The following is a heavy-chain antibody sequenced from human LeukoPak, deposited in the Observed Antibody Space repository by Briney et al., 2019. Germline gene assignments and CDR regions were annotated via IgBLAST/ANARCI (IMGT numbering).Heavy chain of an antibody. CDR2: IRSKAYGGTT. D-gene: IGHD6-6*01. J-gene: IGHJ4*02. CDR3: TTEYSSSRAPDY. Sequence: GGSLRLSCAASGFTFGDHAMSWARQAPGKGLEWVGFIRSKAYGGTTEYAASVKGRFTISRDDSKSIAYLQMNSLKTEDTAVYYCTTEYSSSRAPDYWGQGTLVTVSS. V-gene: IGHV3-49*04. CDR1: GFTFGDHA.